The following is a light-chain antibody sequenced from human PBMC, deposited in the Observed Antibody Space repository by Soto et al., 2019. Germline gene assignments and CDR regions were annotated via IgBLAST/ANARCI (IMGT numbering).Light chain of an antibody. CDR3: QHRSNWRMYT. CDR2: DTS. V-gene: IGKV3-11*01. J-gene: IGKJ2*01. Sequence: ELVLTQSPATLSLSPGERATLSCRASQSVAGYLAWYQQKPGQGPRLLIYDTSNRATGAPPRFSGSGSGTDFTLPISSLEPEDFAIYYCQHRSNWRMYTFGQGTKLEIK. CDR1: QSVAGY.